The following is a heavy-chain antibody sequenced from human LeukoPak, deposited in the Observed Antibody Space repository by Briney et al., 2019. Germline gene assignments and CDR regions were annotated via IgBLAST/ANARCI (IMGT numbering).Heavy chain of an antibody. CDR3: ARGSYYYDSSGYSVFDY. D-gene: IGHD3-22*01. Sequence: SETLSLTCTVSGYSISSGYYWGWIRQPPGKGLEWIGYFFHTGSTNYNPSLKSRVAISVDTSKNLFSLKLSSVTAADTAVYYCARGSYYYDSSGYSVFDYWGQGTLVTVSS. CDR2: FFHTGST. J-gene: IGHJ4*02. CDR1: GYSISSGYY. V-gene: IGHV4-38-2*02.